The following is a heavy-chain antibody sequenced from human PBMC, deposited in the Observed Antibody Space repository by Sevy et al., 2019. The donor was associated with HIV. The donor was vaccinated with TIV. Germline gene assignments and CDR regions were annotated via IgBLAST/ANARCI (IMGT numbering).Heavy chain of an antibody. D-gene: IGHD2-21*02. CDR3: ARLFSCGGDCYYLDY. Sequence: GGSLRLSCAASGFTFSNYDMHWVRQAPGKGLEWVAVISHDGNYKNYADSVKVRFIISRDDFKNTLYLQMSSLRPEDTAVYFCARLFSCGGDCYYLDYWGQGALVTVSS. CDR1: GFTFSNYD. CDR2: ISHDGNYK. V-gene: IGHV3-30-3*01. J-gene: IGHJ4*02.